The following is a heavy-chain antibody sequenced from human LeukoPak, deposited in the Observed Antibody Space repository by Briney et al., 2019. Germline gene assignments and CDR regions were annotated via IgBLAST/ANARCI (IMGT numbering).Heavy chain of an antibody. Sequence: GESLKISCKGSGYSFATYWIGWVRQMPGKGLEWMGIIYPADSDARYSPSFQGQVTISADKSISTAYLQWGSLKASDTAMHYCARRGGGYVDFWGQGTLVTVSS. J-gene: IGHJ4*02. V-gene: IGHV5-51*01. D-gene: IGHD2-15*01. CDR3: ARRGGGYVDF. CDR2: IYPADSDA. CDR1: GYSFATYW.